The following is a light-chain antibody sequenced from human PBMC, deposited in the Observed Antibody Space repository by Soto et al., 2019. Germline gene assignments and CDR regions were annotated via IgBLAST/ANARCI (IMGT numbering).Light chain of an antibody. V-gene: IGLV2-18*02. CDR2: DVS. CDR3: SSYTTSSTYV. Sequence: QSALTQPPSVSGSPGQSVAISCTGTSSDVGSSNGVSWYHQPPGTAPKLMIYDVSNRPSGVPDRFSGSKSGNTASLTISGLQAEDEADYDCSSYTTSSTYVFGTGTKVTVL. CDR1: SSDVGSSNG. J-gene: IGLJ1*01.